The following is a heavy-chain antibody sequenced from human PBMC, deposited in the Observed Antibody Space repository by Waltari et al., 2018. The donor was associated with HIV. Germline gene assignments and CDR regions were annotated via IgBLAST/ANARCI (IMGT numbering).Heavy chain of an antibody. D-gene: IGHD5-18*01. Sequence: QVQLQQWGAGLLKPSETLSLTCAVYGGSFSGYYWSWIRQPPGKGLEWIGEINHSGSTNYNPSLKSRVTISVDTSKNQFSLKLSSVTAADTAVYYCARRDTAIPGIDPWGQGTLVTVSS. V-gene: IGHV4-34*01. CDR2: INHSGST. CDR1: GGSFSGYY. CDR3: ARRDTAIPGIDP. J-gene: IGHJ5*02.